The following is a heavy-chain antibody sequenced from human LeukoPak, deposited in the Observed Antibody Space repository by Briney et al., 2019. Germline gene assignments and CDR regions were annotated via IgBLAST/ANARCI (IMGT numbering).Heavy chain of an antibody. CDR2: IDGDGSST. CDR1: GFPFSYYW. J-gene: IGHJ3*02. Sequence: PGGSLRLCCAASGFPFSYYWMHWVRQAPGKGLVWVSRIDGDGSSTSYADSVKGRFSISRDNAKNTVYLQMDSLRAEDTAVYYCARVGRLQSFDAFDIWGQGTTVTVSS. V-gene: IGHV3-74*01. CDR3: ARVGRLQSFDAFDI. D-gene: IGHD4-11*01.